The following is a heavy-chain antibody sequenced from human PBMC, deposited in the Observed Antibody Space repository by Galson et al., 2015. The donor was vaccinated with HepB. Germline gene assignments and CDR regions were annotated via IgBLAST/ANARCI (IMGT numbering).Heavy chain of an antibody. CDR1: GYTFSFYY. D-gene: IGHD6-19*01. Sequence: VKVSCKASGYTFSFYYIHWVRQAPGQGLEWMGWFNPKSGGTKYAQKYQGRVTMTSDTSSTTAYLEVNRLRSDDTAVYYCARLGSVDYWGQGTLVSVSS. CDR3: ARLGSVDY. J-gene: IGHJ4*01. V-gene: IGHV1-2*02. CDR2: FNPKSGGT.